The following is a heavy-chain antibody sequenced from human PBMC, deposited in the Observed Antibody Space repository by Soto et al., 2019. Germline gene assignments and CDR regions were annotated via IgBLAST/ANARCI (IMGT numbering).Heavy chain of an antibody. CDR1: GGTFSSYA. D-gene: IGHD1-26*01. J-gene: IGHJ4*02. CDR2: IIPICGTA. Sequence: QVQLVQSGAEVKKPGSSVKVSCKASGGTFSSYAISWVRQAPGQGLEWMGGIIPICGTANYAQKFQGRVTITAEKSTSPAYMELSSLRSEDTAVYYCARDKGGSYPAGFDSWGQGTLVTVAS. V-gene: IGHV1-69*06. CDR3: ARDKGGSYPAGFDS.